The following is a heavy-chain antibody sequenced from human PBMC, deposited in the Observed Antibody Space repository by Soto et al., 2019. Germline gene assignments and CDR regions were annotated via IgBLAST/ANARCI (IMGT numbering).Heavy chain of an antibody. V-gene: IGHV1-18*01. D-gene: IGHD1-1*01. CDR1: GYTFNSCG. CDR3: ARGRYGDY. CDR2: ISAHNGNT. J-gene: IGHJ4*02. Sequence: QVHLVQSGAEVKKPGASVKVSCKGSGYTFNSCGVTWVRQAPGQGLEWMGWISAHNGNTDYAQKLQGRVTVTRDTSTSTSYMELRSLRSDDAAVYYCARGRYGDYWGQGAPVNVSS.